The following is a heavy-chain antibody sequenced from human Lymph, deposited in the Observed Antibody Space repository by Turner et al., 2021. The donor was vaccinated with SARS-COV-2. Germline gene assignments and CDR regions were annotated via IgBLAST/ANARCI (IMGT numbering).Heavy chain of an antibody. J-gene: IGHJ5*02. CDR2: ISVSGGST. CDR1: GFTFSSYA. V-gene: IGHV3-23*01. CDR3: ANLYSSSAAGDP. Sequence: EVQLLESGGGLVQPGGSLRLSCAASGFTFSSYAMSWVRQAPGKGLEWVSSISVSGGSTYYADSVKGRFTISRDNSKNTLYLQMNSLRVEDTAVYYCANLYSSSAAGDPWGQGTLVTVSS. D-gene: IGHD6-6*01.